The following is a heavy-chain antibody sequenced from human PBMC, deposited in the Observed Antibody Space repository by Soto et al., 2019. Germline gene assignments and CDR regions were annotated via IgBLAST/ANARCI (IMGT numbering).Heavy chain of an antibody. J-gene: IGHJ4*02. CDR1: GYTFTSYG. V-gene: IGHV1-18*01. Sequence: QVQLVQSGAEVKKPGASVKVSCNASGYTFTSYGISWVRQAPGQGLEWMGWISAYNGNTNYAQKLQGRVTMTTDTSKSTAYMELRRLRSEDTAVSYCARDAPPEDYWGQGTLVTVSS. CDR2: ISAYNGNT. CDR3: ARDAPPEDY.